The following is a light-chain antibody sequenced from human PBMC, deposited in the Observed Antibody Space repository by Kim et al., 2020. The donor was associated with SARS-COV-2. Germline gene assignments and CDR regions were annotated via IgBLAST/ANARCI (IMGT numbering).Light chain of an antibody. CDR2: DVS. CDR3: SSYTSSSTVV. V-gene: IGLV2-14*03. J-gene: IGLJ2*01. Sequence: GQSITIACTGTSSDVGGYNYVSWYQKHQGKAPKLMIYDVSNRPSGVSNRFSGSKSGNTASLTISALQAEDEADYYCSSYTSSSTVVFGGGTQLTVL. CDR1: SSDVGGYNY.